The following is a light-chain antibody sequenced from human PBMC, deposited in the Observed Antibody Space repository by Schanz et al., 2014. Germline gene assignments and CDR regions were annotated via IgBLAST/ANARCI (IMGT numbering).Light chain of an antibody. J-gene: IGKJ2*01. CDR1: QSIGTW. CDR2: TAS. CDR3: QQYDNLPYT. V-gene: IGKV1-5*01. Sequence: DVQMTQSPSTLSASVGDRVTLTCRASQSIGTWLAWYQQKPGKVPKLLIYTASTLQSGVPSRFSGSGSGTDFTLTISCLQSEDFATYYCQQYDNLPYTFGQGTKLEIK.